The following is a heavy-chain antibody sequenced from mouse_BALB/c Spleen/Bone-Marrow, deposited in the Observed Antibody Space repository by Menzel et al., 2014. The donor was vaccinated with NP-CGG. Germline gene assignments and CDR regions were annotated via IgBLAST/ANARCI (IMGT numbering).Heavy chain of an antibody. CDR2: IWSGGTT. V-gene: IGHV2-2*02. D-gene: IGHD2-12*01. Sequence: VMLVESGPGLVQPSQSLSITCIVSGFSLTSYGVHWVRQSPGKGLEWLGVIWSGGTTDYNAPFISRLSISKDNSKSQVFFKMNSLQANDTAIYYCARNPIRRNAMDYWGQGTSVTVSS. J-gene: IGHJ4*01. CDR3: ARNPIRRNAMDY. CDR1: GFSLTSYG.